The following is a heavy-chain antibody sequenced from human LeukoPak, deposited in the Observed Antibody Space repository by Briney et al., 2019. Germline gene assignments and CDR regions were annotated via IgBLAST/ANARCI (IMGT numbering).Heavy chain of an antibody. CDR2: IYYSGST. CDR1: GGSISSYY. V-gene: IGHV4-59*01. Sequence: SETLSLTCTVSGGSISSYYWSWIRQPPGKGLEWIGYIYYSGSTNYNPSLKSRVTISVDTSKNQFALKLSSVTAADTAVYYCARDNWNYGSSMDVWGQGTTVTVSS. J-gene: IGHJ6*02. D-gene: IGHD1-7*01. CDR3: ARDNWNYGSSMDV.